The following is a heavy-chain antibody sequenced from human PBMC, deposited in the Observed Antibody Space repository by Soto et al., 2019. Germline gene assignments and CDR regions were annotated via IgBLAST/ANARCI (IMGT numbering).Heavy chain of an antibody. CDR3: ARGPILPGATSWLDP. Sequence: QVQLVQSGAEVKTPGSSVEVSCKASGGIFSSFSITWVRQVPEHGLEWMGGIIPMTGTPNYAEKFQGRLTLTAAASTRTAYLVLSSLKSEDTAVYYCARGPILPGATSWLDPWGQGTVVIVSS. D-gene: IGHD1-26*01. V-gene: IGHV1-69*01. CDR2: IIPMTGTP. J-gene: IGHJ5*02. CDR1: GGIFSSFS.